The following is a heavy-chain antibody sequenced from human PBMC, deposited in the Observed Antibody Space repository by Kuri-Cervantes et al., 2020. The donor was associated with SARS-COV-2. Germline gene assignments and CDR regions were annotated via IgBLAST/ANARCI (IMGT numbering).Heavy chain of an antibody. CDR3: ARDSSSSVDY. Sequence: SVKVSCKASGGTFSSYAISWVRQAPGQGLEWMGGIIPIFGTANYAQKIQGRVTMTRDTSISTAYMELSRLRSDDTAVYYCARDSSSSVDYWGQGTLVTVSS. J-gene: IGHJ4*02. CDR2: IIPIFGTA. V-gene: IGHV1-69*05. CDR1: GGTFSSYA. D-gene: IGHD6-6*01.